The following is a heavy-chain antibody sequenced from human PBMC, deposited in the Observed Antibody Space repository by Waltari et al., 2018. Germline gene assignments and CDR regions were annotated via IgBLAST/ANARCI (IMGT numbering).Heavy chain of an antibody. J-gene: IGHJ4*02. CDR1: GGTFSSYA. CDR2: ISPIFGTA. Sequence: QVQLVQSGAEVKKPGSSVKVSCKASGGTFSSYAISWVRQAPGQGLEWMGGISPIFGTANYAQKFQGRVTITTDESTSTAYMELSSLRSEDTAVYYCARANYYDSSGYYPTLFDYWGQGTLVTVSS. V-gene: IGHV1-69*05. CDR3: ARANYYDSSGYYPTLFDY. D-gene: IGHD3-22*01.